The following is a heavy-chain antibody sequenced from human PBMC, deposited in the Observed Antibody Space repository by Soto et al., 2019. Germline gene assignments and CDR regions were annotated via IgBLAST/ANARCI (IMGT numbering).Heavy chain of an antibody. J-gene: IGHJ6*02. CDR3: ARPVNKSRDGYNWRYYYGMDV. CDR2: ISYDGSNK. D-gene: IGHD5-12*01. Sequence: QSGGSLRLSCAASGFTFSSYAMHWVRQAPGKGLEWVAVISYDGSNKYYADSVKGRFTISRDNSKNTLYLQMNSLRAEDTAVYYCARPVNKSRDGYNWRYYYGMDVWGQGTTVTVSS. V-gene: IGHV3-30-3*01. CDR1: GFTFSSYA.